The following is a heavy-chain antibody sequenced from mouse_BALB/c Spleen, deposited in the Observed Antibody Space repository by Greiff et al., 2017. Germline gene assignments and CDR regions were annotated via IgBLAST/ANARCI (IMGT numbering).Heavy chain of an antibody. D-gene: IGHD2-1*01. V-gene: IGHV1S81*02. CDR1: GYTFTSYW. CDR3: ARSIYYGNYEGYFDY. J-gene: IGHJ2*01. Sequence: QVQLQQPGAELVKPGASVKLSCKASGYTFTSYWMHWVKQRPGQGLEWIGEINPSNGRTNYNEKFKSKATLTVDKSSSTAYMQLSSLTSEDSAVYYCARSIYYGNYEGYFDYWGQGTTLTVSS. CDR2: INPSNGRT.